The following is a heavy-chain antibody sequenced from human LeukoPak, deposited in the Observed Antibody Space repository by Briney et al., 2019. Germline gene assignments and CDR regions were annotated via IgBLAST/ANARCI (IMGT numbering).Heavy chain of an antibody. CDR1: GFTFSNYW. J-gene: IGHJ4*02. D-gene: IGHD6-13*01. V-gene: IGHV3-74*01. Sequence: GGSLRLSCAASGFTFSNYWMHWVRQAPGKGPVWVTRIKSDGSSTRFADSVQGRFTISRDNGKNTLYLQMNSLRAEDTAVYYCARGGDSSNWYPGYFDYWGQGALVTVSS. CDR2: IKSDGSST. CDR3: ARGGDSSNWYPGYFDY.